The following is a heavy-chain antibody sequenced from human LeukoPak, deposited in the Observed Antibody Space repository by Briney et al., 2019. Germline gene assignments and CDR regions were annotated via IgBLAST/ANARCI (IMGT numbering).Heavy chain of an antibody. CDR2: ISAYNGNT. CDR3: ARGGDYDILTGYSPRADFDY. Sequence: GASVKVSCKASGYTFTSYGISWVRQAPGQGLEWMGWISAYNGNTNYAQKLQGRVTMTTDTSTSTAYMELRSLRSDDTAVYYCARGGDYDILTGYSPRADFDYWGQGTLVTVSS. J-gene: IGHJ4*02. V-gene: IGHV1-18*01. D-gene: IGHD3-9*01. CDR1: GYTFTSYG.